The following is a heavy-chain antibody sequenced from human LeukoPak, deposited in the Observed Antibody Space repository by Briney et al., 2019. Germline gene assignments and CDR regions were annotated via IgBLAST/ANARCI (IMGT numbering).Heavy chain of an antibody. J-gene: IGHJ4*02. D-gene: IGHD5-24*01. CDR2: ISSSGSSI. V-gene: IGHV3-48*03. CDR3: ARMMAGRGFDY. CDR1: GFTFSSYE. Sequence: AGGSLRLSCAASGFTFSSYEMNWVRQAPGKGLEWVSYISSSGSSIYYADSVKGRFTISRDNAKNSLYLQMNSLRAEDTAVYYLARMMAGRGFDYWGQGTLVTVSS.